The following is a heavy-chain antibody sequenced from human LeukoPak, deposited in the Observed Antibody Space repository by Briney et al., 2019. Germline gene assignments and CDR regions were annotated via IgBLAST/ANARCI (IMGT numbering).Heavy chain of an antibody. J-gene: IGHJ4*02. CDR1: GGSISSYF. Sequence: PSETLSLTCTVSGGSISSYFWTWIRQPAGMGLEWIGRIYTSGSTNYSPSLKSRVTMSVDTSKNQFSLKLSSVTAADTAVYYCARDRYYYDSSARYFDYWGQGTLVTVSS. CDR3: ARDRYYYDSSARYFDY. V-gene: IGHV4-4*07. CDR2: IYTSGST. D-gene: IGHD3-22*01.